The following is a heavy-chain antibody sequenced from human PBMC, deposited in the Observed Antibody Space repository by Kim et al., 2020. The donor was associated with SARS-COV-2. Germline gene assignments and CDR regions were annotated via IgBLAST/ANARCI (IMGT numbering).Heavy chain of an antibody. CDR2: IGISRTSI. J-gene: IGHJ4*02. V-gene: IGHV3-23*01. CDR3: AKAQGYFDY. CDR1: GFTFNSYA. Sequence: GGSLRLSCAASGFTFNSYAMNWVRQAPGKGLEWVSAIGISRTSIYYADSVQGRFTISRDNSKSTLYLQLNSLRAEDTAIYYCAKAQGYFDYWGQGALVTVSS.